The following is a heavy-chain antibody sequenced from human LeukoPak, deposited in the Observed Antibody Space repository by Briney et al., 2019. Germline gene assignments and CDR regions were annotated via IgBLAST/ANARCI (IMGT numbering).Heavy chain of an antibody. D-gene: IGHD5-18*01. CDR3: ARGYSYVADY. Sequence: PGGSLRLSCAASGFTFSSYNMSWVRQPPGKGLEWVSSISSSGSFIYYADSLKGRLTISRDNAKNSLYLQMHSLGAEDTAVYYCARGYSYVADYWGQGTLVTVSS. CDR1: GFTFSSYN. J-gene: IGHJ4*02. V-gene: IGHV3-21*06. CDR2: ISSSGSFI.